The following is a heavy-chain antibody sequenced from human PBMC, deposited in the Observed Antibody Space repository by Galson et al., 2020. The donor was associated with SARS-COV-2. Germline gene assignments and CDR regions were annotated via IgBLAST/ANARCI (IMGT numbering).Heavy chain of an antibody. CDR2: ISYDGSNK. V-gene: IGHV3-30*04. CDR3: ARGNDLNAFDI. CDR1: GFTFSSCA. J-gene: IGHJ3*02. Sequence: GGSLRLSCAASGFTFSSCAMHWVRQAPGKGLEWVAVISYDGSNKYYADSVKGRFTISRDNSKNTLYLQMNSLRAEDTAVYYCARGNDLNAFDIWGQGTMVTVSS.